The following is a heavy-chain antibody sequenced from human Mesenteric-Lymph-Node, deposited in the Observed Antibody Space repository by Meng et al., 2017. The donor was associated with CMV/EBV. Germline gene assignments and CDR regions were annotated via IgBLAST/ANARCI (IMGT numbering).Heavy chain of an antibody. Sequence: GESLKISCAASGFTFSSFWMTWVRQAPGKGLEWVANMKEDGSEKNYVDSVKGRFTISRDNAKNSLYLQMSSLRAEDTAIYYCARDPAFGAVDIWGQGTLVTVSS. CDR3: ARDPAFGAVDI. J-gene: IGHJ3*02. V-gene: IGHV3-7*01. D-gene: IGHD2-2*01. CDR1: GFTFSSFW. CDR2: MKEDGSEK.